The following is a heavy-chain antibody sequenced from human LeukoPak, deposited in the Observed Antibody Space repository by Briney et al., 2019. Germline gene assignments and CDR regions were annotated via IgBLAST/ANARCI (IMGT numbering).Heavy chain of an antibody. V-gene: IGHV4-31*03. CDR2: ISYGGNT. D-gene: IGHD5-12*01. Sequence: SQTLSLTCTVSGGSTSSGGYYWSWIRQHPGKGPEWFGYISYGGNTYYNPSLKSRVAISADTPKNQFSLKLSSTTAADTAVYYCARAPVATPSEFDYWGQGTLVTVSS. CDR1: GGSTSSGGYY. CDR3: ARAPVATPSEFDY. J-gene: IGHJ4*02.